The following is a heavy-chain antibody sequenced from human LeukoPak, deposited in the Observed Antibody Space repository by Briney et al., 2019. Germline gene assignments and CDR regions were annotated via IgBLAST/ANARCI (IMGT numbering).Heavy chain of an antibody. V-gene: IGHV4-39*07. CDR3: ARAGYSSGWSHFQH. CDR2: IYYTGST. Sequence: SETLSLTCTVSGGSISSSSYSWGWIRQPPGKGLEWIGNIYYTGSTYYNPSLKSRVTISVDTSKNQFSLKLSSVTAADTAVYYCARAGYSSGWSHFQHWGQGTLVTVSS. J-gene: IGHJ1*01. CDR1: GGSISSSSYS. D-gene: IGHD6-19*01.